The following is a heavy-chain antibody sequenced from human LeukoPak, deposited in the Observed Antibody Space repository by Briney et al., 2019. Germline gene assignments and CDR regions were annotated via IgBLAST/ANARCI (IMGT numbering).Heavy chain of an antibody. CDR1: GGSISSSNW. CDR3: ASGRITMVRGVIITGWFDP. CDR2: IYHSGST. D-gene: IGHD3-10*01. Sequence: SETLSLTCAVSGGSISSSNWWSWVRQPPGKGLEWIGAIYHSGSTNYNPSLKSRVTISVDKSKNQFSLKLSSVTAADTAVYYCASGRITMVRGVIITGWFDPWGQGTLVTVSS. V-gene: IGHV4-4*02. J-gene: IGHJ5*02.